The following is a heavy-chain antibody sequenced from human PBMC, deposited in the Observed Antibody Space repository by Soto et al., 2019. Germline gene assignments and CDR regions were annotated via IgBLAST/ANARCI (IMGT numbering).Heavy chain of an antibody. CDR1: GYTFTRYC. Sequence: ASVEVSCKASGYTFTRYCISWVLQAPGQGLEWMGWISAYNGNTNYAQKLQGRVTMTTDTSTSTAYMELRSLRSDDTAVYYCASALYYYGSGSSLDVWGQGTTVTVSS. D-gene: IGHD3-10*01. J-gene: IGHJ6*02. CDR3: ASALYYYGSGSSLDV. CDR2: ISAYNGNT. V-gene: IGHV1-18*01.